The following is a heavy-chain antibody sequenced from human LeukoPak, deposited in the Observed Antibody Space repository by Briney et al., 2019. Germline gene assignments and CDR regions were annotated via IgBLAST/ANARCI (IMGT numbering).Heavy chain of an antibody. CDR2: ISSSGSTI. Sequence: GGSLRLSCAASGFTFSSYEMNWVRQAPGKGLEWVSYISSSGSTIYYADSVKGRFTISRDNSKGTVYLQMNSLRPEDTAVYYCAKDDAWLQYGNWGRGTLVTVSS. CDR3: AKDDAWLQYGN. V-gene: IGHV3-48*03. D-gene: IGHD5-24*01. CDR1: GFTFSSYE. J-gene: IGHJ4*02.